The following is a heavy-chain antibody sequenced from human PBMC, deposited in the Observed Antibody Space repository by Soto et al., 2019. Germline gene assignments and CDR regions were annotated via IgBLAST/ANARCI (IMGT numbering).Heavy chain of an antibody. J-gene: IGHJ6*02. CDR3: AKVGPYYYDSSGYFQKRGPRGPQNYYYYGMDV. CDR2: ISGSGGST. D-gene: IGHD3-22*01. V-gene: IGHV3-23*01. CDR1: GFTFSSYA. Sequence: TGGSLRLSCAASGFTFSSYAMSWVRQAPGKGLEWVSAISGSGGSTYYADSVKGRFTISRDNSKDTLYLQMNSLRAEDTAVYYCAKVGPYYYDSSGYFQKRGPRGPQNYYYYGMDVWGQGTTVTVSS.